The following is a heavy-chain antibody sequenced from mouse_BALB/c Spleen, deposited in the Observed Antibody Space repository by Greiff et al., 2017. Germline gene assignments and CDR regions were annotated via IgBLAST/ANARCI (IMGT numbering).Heavy chain of an antibody. CDR3: AGWGAFAN. V-gene: IGHV1-7*01. J-gene: IGHJ3*01. CDR2: INPSTGYT. CDR1: GYTFTSYW. Sequence: VQLQQSGAELAKPGASVKMSCKASGYTFTSYWMHWVKQRPGQGLEWIGYINPSTGYTEYNQKFKDKATLTADKSSSTAYMQLSSLTSEDSAVYYCAGWGAFANWGQGTLVTVSA.